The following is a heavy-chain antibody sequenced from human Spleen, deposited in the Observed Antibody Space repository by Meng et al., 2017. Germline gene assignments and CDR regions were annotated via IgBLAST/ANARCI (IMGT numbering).Heavy chain of an antibody. Sequence: ASVKVSCKASGYTFTNYDINWVRQATGQGLEWMGWMNPNSGNTGYAQKFQGRVTITRNTSINTAYMELSSLRSEDTAVYYCARVGYYDSSGYSDYWGQGTLVTVSS. D-gene: IGHD3-22*01. CDR1: GYTFTNYD. V-gene: IGHV1-8*01. CDR2: MNPNSGNT. J-gene: IGHJ4*02. CDR3: ARVGYYDSSGYSDY.